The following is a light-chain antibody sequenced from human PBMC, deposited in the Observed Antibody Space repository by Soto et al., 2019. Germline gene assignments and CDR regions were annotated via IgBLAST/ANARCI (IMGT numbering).Light chain of an antibody. Sequence: QSVLTQPPSASGTPGQRVTISCSGSSSNIGSNYVSWYQQFPGTAPKLLIYDSNKRPSGIPDRFSGSKSGTSATLGITGLQTGDEADYYCATWDSSLGGGVFGGGTQLTVL. CDR2: DSN. CDR3: ATWDSSLGGGV. CDR1: SSNIGSNY. V-gene: IGLV1-51*01. J-gene: IGLJ3*02.